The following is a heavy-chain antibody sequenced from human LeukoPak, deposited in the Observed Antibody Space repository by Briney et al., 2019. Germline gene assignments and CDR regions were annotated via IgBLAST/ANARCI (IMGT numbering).Heavy chain of an antibody. D-gene: IGHD3-10*01. Sequence: GGSLRLSCAASGFTFDDYTMHWVRQAPGKGLEWVSLISWDGGSTYYADSVKGRFTISRDNSKNSLYLQMNSLRTEDTALYYCAKDIGSGDAFDIWGQGTMVTVSS. J-gene: IGHJ3*02. V-gene: IGHV3-43*01. CDR3: AKDIGSGDAFDI. CDR2: ISWDGGST. CDR1: GFTFDDYT.